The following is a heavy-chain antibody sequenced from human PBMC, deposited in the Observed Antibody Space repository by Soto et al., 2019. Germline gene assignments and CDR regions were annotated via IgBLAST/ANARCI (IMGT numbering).Heavy chain of an antibody. CDR2: LSNTGRRT. J-gene: IGHJ4*02. V-gene: IGHV3-23*01. CDR3: ATETGANQGPFDN. D-gene: IGHD1-26*01. Sequence: EVQVLESGGGLVQPGGSLRLSCVVSVFPFGANAMSWVRQAPGKGLEWVSGLSNTGRRTSYADSVKGRFNISRDDSENTVYLQMNSRGVEVTAVYYCATETGANQGPFDNWGQGTLVTVSS. CDR1: VFPFGANA.